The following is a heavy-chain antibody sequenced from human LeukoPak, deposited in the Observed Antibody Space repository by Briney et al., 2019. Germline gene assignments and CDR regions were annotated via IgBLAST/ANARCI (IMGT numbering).Heavy chain of an antibody. V-gene: IGHV4-34*01. Sequence: SETLSLTCAVYGGSFSGYYWSWIRQPPGKGLERIGEINHSGSTNYNPSLKSRVTISVDTSKNQFSLKLSSVTAADTAVYYCARVRSFGGVIVSWGQGTLVTVSS. CDR1: GGSFSGYY. D-gene: IGHD3-16*02. J-gene: IGHJ4*02. CDR2: INHSGST. CDR3: ARVRSFGGVIVS.